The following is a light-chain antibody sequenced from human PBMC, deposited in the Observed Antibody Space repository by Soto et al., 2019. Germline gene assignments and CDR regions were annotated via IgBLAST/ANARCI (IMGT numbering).Light chain of an antibody. CDR2: DAS. CDR1: QSVSSY. V-gene: IGKV3-11*01. Sequence: EIVLTQSPATLSLSPGERATLSCRASQSVSSYLAWYQHKPGQAPRLRIYDASNRATGIPARFSGSGSGTDFTLTISSLEPEDFAVYYCQQRSNWPPSLTFGGGTKVEIK. J-gene: IGKJ4*01. CDR3: QQRSNWPPSLT.